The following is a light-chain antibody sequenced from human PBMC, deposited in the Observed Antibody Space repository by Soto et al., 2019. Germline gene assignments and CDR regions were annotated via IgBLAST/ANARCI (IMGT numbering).Light chain of an antibody. CDR3: QQYGSSGT. Sequence: EIVLTQSPGTLSLSPGERATLSCRASQSVCNNYLAWYQQKPGQAPRLLIYGASNRATGIPGRFSGSGSGTDFTLTISRLEPEDFAVYYCQQYGSSGTFGQGTKVEIK. V-gene: IGKV3-20*01. CDR1: QSVCNNY. J-gene: IGKJ1*01. CDR2: GAS.